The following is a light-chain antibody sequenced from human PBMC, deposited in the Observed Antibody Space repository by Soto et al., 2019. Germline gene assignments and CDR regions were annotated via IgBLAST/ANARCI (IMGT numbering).Light chain of an antibody. J-gene: IGLJ3*02. V-gene: IGLV2-14*01. CDR3: TSYTRSSSPWV. Sequence: QSALTQPASVSGSPGQSITISCTGTSSDVGGYDYVSWYQQYPAKAPKLLIYDVSSRPSGVSNRFSGSKSGNTASLTISGLQAEDEADYYCTSYTRSSSPWVFGGGT. CDR2: DVS. CDR1: SSDVGGYDY.